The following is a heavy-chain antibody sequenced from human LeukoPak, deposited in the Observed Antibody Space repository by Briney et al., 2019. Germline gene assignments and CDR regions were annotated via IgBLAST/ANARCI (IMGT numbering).Heavy chain of an antibody. V-gene: IGHV3-53*01. CDR3: ARSLADDAFDI. Sequence: PGGSLRLSCAASGFTVSSNYMSWVRQAPGKGLEWVSVIYSGGSTYYADSVKGRFTISRDNSKNTLYLQMNSLRAEDTAVYYCARSLADDAFDIWDQGTMVTVSS. CDR2: IYSGGST. CDR1: GFTVSSNY. D-gene: IGHD6-19*01. J-gene: IGHJ3*02.